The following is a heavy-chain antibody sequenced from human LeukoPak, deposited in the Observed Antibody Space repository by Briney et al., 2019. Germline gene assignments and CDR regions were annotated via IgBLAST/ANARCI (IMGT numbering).Heavy chain of an antibody. Sequence: GGSLRLSCAASGFTFSSHWMSWVRQAPGKGLEWVANIKQDGSEKYYVDSVKGRFTISRDNAKNSLYLQMNSLRAEDTAVYYCARDSYPDYYYGMDVWGQGTTVTVSS. CDR3: ARDSYPDYYYGMDV. CDR2: IKQDGSEK. CDR1: GFTFSSHW. J-gene: IGHJ6*02. D-gene: IGHD2-2*02. V-gene: IGHV3-7*01.